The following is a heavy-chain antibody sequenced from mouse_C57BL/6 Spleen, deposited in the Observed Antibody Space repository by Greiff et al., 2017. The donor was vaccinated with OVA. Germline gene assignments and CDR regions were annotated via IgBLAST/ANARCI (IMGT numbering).Heavy chain of an antibody. J-gene: IGHJ4*01. CDR3: ARTYYGSRGYYAMDY. CDR2: ISSGSSTI. V-gene: IGHV5-17*01. D-gene: IGHD1-1*01. Sequence: EVQLQQSGGGLVKPGGSLKLSCAASGFPFSDYGMHWVRQAPEKGLEWVAYISSGSSTIYYADTVTGRFTISRDNATHTLFLQMTSRRSEDTAMYYYARTYYGSRGYYAMDYWGQGTSVTVSS. CDR1: GFPFSDYG.